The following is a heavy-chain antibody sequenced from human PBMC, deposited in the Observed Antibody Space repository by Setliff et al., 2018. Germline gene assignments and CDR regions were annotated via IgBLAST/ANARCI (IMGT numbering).Heavy chain of an antibody. CDR2: VYYSGLT. CDR1: GGSFSGYY. V-gene: IGHV4-59*12. CDR3: ARGRIAVAGTGVGPFDY. D-gene: IGHD6-19*01. Sequence: SETLSLTCAVYGGSFSGYYWSWIRQPPGKGLEFMGYVYYSGLTNYDPSLKSRVTIAVDTSKNQFSLKLSSVTAADTAVYYCARGRIAVAGTGVGPFDYWGQGTLVTVSS. J-gene: IGHJ4*02.